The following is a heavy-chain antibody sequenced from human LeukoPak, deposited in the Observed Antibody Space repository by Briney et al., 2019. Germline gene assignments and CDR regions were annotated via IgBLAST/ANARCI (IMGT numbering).Heavy chain of an antibody. CDR1: VGPISSTNYY. Sequence: SETLSLNCTVSVGPISSTNYYWGWIRQPPGKRPEWIGNIYYSGSSYYNPSLQSRGTISVDSSKNQFSLRLSSVTAADTAVYYCARILILSSGWTPFDYWGQGALVSVSS. CDR3: ARILILSSGWTPFDY. D-gene: IGHD6-19*01. CDR2: IYYSGSS. J-gene: IGHJ4*02. V-gene: IGHV4-39*01.